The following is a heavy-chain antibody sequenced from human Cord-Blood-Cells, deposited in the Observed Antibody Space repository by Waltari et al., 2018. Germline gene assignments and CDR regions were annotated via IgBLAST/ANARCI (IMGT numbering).Heavy chain of an antibody. D-gene: IGHD6-19*01. CDR3: ARGASGWYKDFDY. V-gene: IGHV4-34*01. CDR2: INHSGST. Sequence: QVQLQQWGAGLLKPSETLSLTCAVYGGSFSGYYWGWIRQPPGKGLEWIGEINHSGSTNYNPSLKSRVTISVDTSKNQFSLKLSSVTAADTAVYYCARGASGWYKDFDYWGQGTLVTVSS. CDR1: GGSFSGYY. J-gene: IGHJ4*02.